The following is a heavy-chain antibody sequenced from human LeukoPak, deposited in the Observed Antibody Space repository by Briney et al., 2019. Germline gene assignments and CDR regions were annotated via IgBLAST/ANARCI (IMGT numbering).Heavy chain of an antibody. Sequence: GGSLRLSCAASGFTFSSYWMHWVRQAPGKGLVWVSRINTDGSSTTYADSVKGRFTISRDNAKNTLYLQMNSLRAEDTAVYYCAKGFPDYYDSSGYYYDAFDIWGQGTMVTVSS. CDR1: GFTFSSYW. CDR2: INTDGSST. V-gene: IGHV3-74*01. J-gene: IGHJ3*02. D-gene: IGHD3-22*01. CDR3: AKGFPDYYDSSGYYYDAFDI.